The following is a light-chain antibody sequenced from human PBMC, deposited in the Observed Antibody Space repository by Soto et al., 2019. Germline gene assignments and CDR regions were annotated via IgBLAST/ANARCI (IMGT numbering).Light chain of an antibody. J-gene: IGKJ1*01. V-gene: IGKV1-5*03. CDR2: MAS. CDR3: QVYNNYSWA. CDR1: QSIDDW. Sequence: DIQMTQSPSTLSASVGDRVTITCRASQSIDDWLAWYQQKPGKAPKLLIYMASNLQSGVPSRFSGRGLGTELTVTIRSLQPDGFGADYCQVYNNYSWAFGQGTKVEIK.